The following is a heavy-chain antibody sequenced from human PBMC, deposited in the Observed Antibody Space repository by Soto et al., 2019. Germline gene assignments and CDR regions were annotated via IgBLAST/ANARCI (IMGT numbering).Heavy chain of an antibody. Sequence: QVQVVESGGGVVQPERSLRLSCAISGFTFSDFGMHWVRQAPGKGLEWVAAISSDGSDKYYVGSVQGRFTISRDNTKNALYLQMNSLRSEDTAVYYCAKGTAVARQHFANWGQGTLVTVSS. CDR3: AKGTAVARQHFAN. D-gene: IGHD6-19*01. CDR1: GFTFSDFG. V-gene: IGHV3-30*18. J-gene: IGHJ4*02. CDR2: ISSDGSDK.